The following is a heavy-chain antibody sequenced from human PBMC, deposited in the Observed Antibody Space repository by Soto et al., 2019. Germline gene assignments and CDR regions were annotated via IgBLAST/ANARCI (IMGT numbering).Heavy chain of an antibody. CDR3: ARYIAVSFTVRYYYYGMDV. Sequence: ASVKVSCKASGYTFTSYGISWVRQAPGQGLEWMGWISAYNGNTNYAQKLQGRVTMTTDTSTSTAYMELRSLRSDDTAVYYCARYIAVSFTVRYYYYGMDVWGPGTTVTVSS. J-gene: IGHJ6*02. V-gene: IGHV1-18*01. CDR2: ISAYNGNT. CDR1: GYTFTSYG. D-gene: IGHD6-19*01.